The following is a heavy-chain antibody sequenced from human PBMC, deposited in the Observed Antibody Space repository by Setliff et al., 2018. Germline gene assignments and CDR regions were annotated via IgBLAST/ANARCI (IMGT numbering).Heavy chain of an antibody. J-gene: IGHJ4*02. V-gene: IGHV3-72*01. CDR3: AKRGAVPGTTYHHFDN. CDR1: GFTFSDHY. CDR2: SRNKGNSYST. Sequence: GGSLRLSCAASGFTFSDHYMDWVRQAPGKGLEWVGRSRNKGNSYSTEYAASVKGRFTISRDDSKNSLYLQMNSLKTEDTAVYYCAKRGAVPGTTYHHFDNWGQGTLVTVSS. D-gene: IGHD1-1*01.